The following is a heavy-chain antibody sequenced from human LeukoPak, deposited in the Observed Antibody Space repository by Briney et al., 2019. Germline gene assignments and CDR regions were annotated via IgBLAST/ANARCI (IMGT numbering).Heavy chain of an antibody. J-gene: IGHJ4*02. CDR1: GFTFSSYW. D-gene: IGHD4-17*01. V-gene: IGHV3-30*18. Sequence: PGGSLRLSCAASGFTFSSYWMSWVRQAPGKGLEWVAVISYDGSNKYYADSVKGRFTISRDNSKNTLYLQMNSLRAEDTAVYYCAKDYLRYYFDYWGQGTLVTVSS. CDR3: AKDYLRYYFDY. CDR2: ISYDGSNK.